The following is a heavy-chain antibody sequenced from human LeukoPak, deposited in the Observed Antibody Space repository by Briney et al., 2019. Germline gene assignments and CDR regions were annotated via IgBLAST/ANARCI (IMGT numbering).Heavy chain of an antibody. D-gene: IGHD5-18*01. CDR1: GFIFSSHT. V-gene: IGHV3-48*02. J-gene: IGHJ4*02. CDR2: ISSTGDTI. CDR3: ARAVGYSYGYIYPNFDY. Sequence: GGSLRLSCAASGFIFSSHTMNWVRQAPGKGLEWVSYISSTGDTIYYADSVKGRFTISRDNARESVYLQMNSLRDEDTDVYYCARAVGYSYGYIYPNFDYWGQGTLVTVSS.